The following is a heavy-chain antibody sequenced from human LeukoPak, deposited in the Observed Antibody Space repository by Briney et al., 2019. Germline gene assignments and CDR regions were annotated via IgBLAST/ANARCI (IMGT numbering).Heavy chain of an antibody. J-gene: IGHJ5*02. V-gene: IGHV1-2*02. CDR1: GYTFTGYY. CDR2: INPNSGGT. Sequence: ASVKVSCKASGYTFTGYYMHWVRQAPGQGLEWMGWINPNSGGTNYAQKFQGRVTMTRDTSISTAYMELSRLRSDDTAVYYCAREIGTYAQTNWFDPWGQGTLVTVSS. D-gene: IGHD1-14*01. CDR3: AREIGTYAQTNWFDP.